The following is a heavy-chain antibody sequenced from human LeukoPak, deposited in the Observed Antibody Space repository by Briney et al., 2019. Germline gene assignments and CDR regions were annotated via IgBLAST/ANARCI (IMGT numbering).Heavy chain of an antibody. Sequence: GGSLRLSCAASGFTFSSYAMSWVRQAPGKGLEWVSAISGSGGSTYYADSVKGRFTISRDNSKNALYLQMNSLRAEDTAVYYCAKEAGSGWYSFGAFDIWGQGTMVTVSS. J-gene: IGHJ3*02. D-gene: IGHD6-19*01. CDR2: ISGSGGST. CDR1: GFTFSSYA. CDR3: AKEAGSGWYSFGAFDI. V-gene: IGHV3-23*01.